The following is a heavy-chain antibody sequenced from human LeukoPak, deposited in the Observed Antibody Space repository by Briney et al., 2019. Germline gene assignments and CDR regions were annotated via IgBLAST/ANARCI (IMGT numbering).Heavy chain of an antibody. Sequence: GGSLRLSCAASGFTFSSYGMHWVRQAPGKGLEWVAVIWYDGSNKYYADSVKGRFTISRDNSKNTLYLQMNSLRAEDTAVYYCAREIGDYYDGSGADYWGQGTLVTVSS. D-gene: IGHD3-22*01. J-gene: IGHJ4*02. V-gene: IGHV3-33*01. CDR2: IWYDGSNK. CDR3: AREIGDYYDGSGADY. CDR1: GFTFSSYG.